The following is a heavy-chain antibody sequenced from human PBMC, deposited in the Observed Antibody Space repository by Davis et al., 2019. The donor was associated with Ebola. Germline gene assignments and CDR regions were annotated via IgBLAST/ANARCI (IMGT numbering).Heavy chain of an antibody. CDR2: ISSSGGST. Sequence: ETLSLTCAVSGGSISSSNWWSWVRQAPGKGLEWVSAISSSGGSTYYADSVKGRFTISRDNSKNTLYLQMNSLRAEDTAVYYCARDKGIVGATELFDYWGQGTLVTASS. J-gene: IGHJ4*02. D-gene: IGHD1-26*01. V-gene: IGHV3-23*01. CDR1: GGSISSSN. CDR3: ARDKGIVGATELFDY.